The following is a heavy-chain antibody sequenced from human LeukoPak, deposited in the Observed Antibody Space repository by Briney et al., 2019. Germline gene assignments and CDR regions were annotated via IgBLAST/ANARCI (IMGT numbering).Heavy chain of an antibody. Sequence: GGSLRLSCAASGFTFNDYTMNWVRQAPGKGLEWVSSISSSSYYIYSADSVKGRFTVSRDNSRNSLYLQMNSLRAEDTAVYYCARGSTLVRGLHFWSPDYWGQGALVTASS. CDR2: ISSSSYYI. J-gene: IGHJ4*02. CDR1: GFTFNDYT. CDR3: ARGSTLVRGLHFWSPDY. D-gene: IGHD3-10*01. V-gene: IGHV3-21*01.